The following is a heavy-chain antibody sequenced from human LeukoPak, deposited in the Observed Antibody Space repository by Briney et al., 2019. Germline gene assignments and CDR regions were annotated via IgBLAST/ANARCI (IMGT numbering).Heavy chain of an antibody. J-gene: IGHJ5*02. D-gene: IGHD2-15*01. CDR3: ARGRGGRGSSNNWFDP. Sequence: SETLSLTCTVSGGSISSSSYYWGWIRQPPGKGLEWIASIHYSGSTYYNPSLKSRVTISVDTSKNQFSLKLISVTAADTAVYFCARGRGGRGSSNNWFDPWGRGTLVIVSS. V-gene: IGHV4-39*07. CDR1: GGSISSSSYY. CDR2: IHYSGST.